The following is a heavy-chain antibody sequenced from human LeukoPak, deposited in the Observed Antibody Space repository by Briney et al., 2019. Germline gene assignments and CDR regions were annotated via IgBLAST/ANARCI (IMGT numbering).Heavy chain of an antibody. CDR2: INPSGDRI. J-gene: IGHJ5*02. Sequence: ASVKVSCKASGYTFSSYYMHWVRQAPGQGLEWMGVINPSGDRIRYAQRFQGRVTMTRDTSTNTVYMELSSLRSEDTAVYYCARVDGISNWFDPWGQGTLVTVSP. V-gene: IGHV1-46*01. CDR1: GYTFSSYY. D-gene: IGHD2-21*01. CDR3: ARVDGISNWFDP.